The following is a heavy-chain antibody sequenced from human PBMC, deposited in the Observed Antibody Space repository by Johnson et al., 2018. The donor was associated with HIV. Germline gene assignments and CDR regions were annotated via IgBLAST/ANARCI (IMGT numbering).Heavy chain of an antibody. Sequence: EVQLVESGGGLVQPGGSLRLSCAASGFTFSSYWMSWVRQAPGKGLEWVANIKQDGREKYYVDSVKGRFTISRDNAKNSLYLQMNSLRAEDTALYYCAKVGMIVVHGAFDIWGQGTMVTVSS. D-gene: IGHD3-22*01. CDR1: GFTFSSYW. J-gene: IGHJ3*02. CDR3: AKVGMIVVHGAFDI. V-gene: IGHV3-7*03. CDR2: IKQDGREK.